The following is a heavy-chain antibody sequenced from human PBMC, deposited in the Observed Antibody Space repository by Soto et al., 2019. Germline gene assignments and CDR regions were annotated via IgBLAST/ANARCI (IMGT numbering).Heavy chain of an antibody. D-gene: IGHD3-16*02. CDR1: GGTFSSYA. CDR2: IIPIFGTA. J-gene: IGHJ4*02. V-gene: IGHV1-69*01. CDR3: ARAVGGVIVIPFDY. Sequence: QVQLVQSGAEVKKPGSSVKVSCKGSGGTFSSYALSWVRQAPGQGLEWMGGIIPIFGTANYAQKFQGRVTITADESTSTAYMELSSLRSEDTAVYYCARAVGGVIVIPFDYWGQGTLVTVSS.